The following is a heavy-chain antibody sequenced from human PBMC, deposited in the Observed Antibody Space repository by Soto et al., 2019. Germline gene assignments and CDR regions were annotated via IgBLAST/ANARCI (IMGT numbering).Heavy chain of an antibody. D-gene: IGHD5-18*01. CDR3: AKDFNTEAVGSLTV. V-gene: IGHV3-23*01. CDR2: VSGSGRTT. Sequence: LRLSCGASGFTFSSYAMTWVRQAPGKGLEWVSVVSGSGRTTYYAGSVKGRFTISRDNSENTLYLQMNSLRAEDTALYYCAKDFNTEAVGSLTVWGQGTLVTVSS. J-gene: IGHJ4*02. CDR1: GFTFSSYA.